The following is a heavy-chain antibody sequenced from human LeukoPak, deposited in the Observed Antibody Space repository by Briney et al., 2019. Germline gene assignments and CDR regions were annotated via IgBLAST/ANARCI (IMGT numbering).Heavy chain of an antibody. CDR3: ARDRGRRWLVVNAFDI. Sequence: PSETLSLTCTVSGGSISSNSYYWGWIRQPPGKGLEWIGSIYYSGSTNYNPSLKSRVTISVDTSKNQFSLKLSSVTAADTAVYYCARDRGRRWLVVNAFDIWGQGTMVTVSS. CDR1: GGSISSNSYY. J-gene: IGHJ3*02. V-gene: IGHV4-39*07. CDR2: IYYSGST. D-gene: IGHD6-19*01.